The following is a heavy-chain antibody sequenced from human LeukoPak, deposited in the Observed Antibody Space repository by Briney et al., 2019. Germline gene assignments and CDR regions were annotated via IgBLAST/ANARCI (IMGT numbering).Heavy chain of an antibody. Sequence: ASVKVSCKASGYTFTSYDINWVRQATGQGLEWMGWMNPNSGHTGSAQKFQGRVTITRDTSISTAYMELSSLRSEDTAVYYCARNMAGTGDFDYWGQGTLVTVSS. CDR1: GYTFTSYD. J-gene: IGHJ4*02. V-gene: IGHV1-8*03. CDR3: ARNMAGTGDFDY. CDR2: MNPNSGHT. D-gene: IGHD6-19*01.